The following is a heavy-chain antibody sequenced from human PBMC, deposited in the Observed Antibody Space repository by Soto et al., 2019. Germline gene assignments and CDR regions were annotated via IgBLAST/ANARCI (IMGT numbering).Heavy chain of an antibody. Sequence: GGSLRLSCISSGFTFRTYTMNWVRQAPGEGLEWVSGIRGFSPYTFYAESVKGRFTISRDNAKNSLFLQMNSLRAEDTAVYYCARDRGYDAHDFYYNAMDVWGQGTTVTVSS. J-gene: IGHJ6*02. V-gene: IGHV3-21*01. CDR3: ARDRGYDAHDFYYNAMDV. CDR1: GFTFRTYT. CDR2: IRGFSPYT. D-gene: IGHD2-15*01.